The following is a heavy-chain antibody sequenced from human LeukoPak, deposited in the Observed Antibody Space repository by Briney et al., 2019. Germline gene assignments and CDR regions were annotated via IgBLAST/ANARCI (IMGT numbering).Heavy chain of an antibody. J-gene: IGHJ4*02. Sequence: GGSLRLSCAASGFTVSSNYMSWVRQAPGKGLEWVAVISYDGSNKYYADSEKGRFTISRDNSKNTLYLQMNSLRAEDTAVYYCAKEDRYYGSLDYWGQGTLVTVSS. CDR3: AKEDRYYGSLDY. CDR2: ISYDGSNK. CDR1: GFTVSSNY. D-gene: IGHD3-3*01. V-gene: IGHV3-30*18.